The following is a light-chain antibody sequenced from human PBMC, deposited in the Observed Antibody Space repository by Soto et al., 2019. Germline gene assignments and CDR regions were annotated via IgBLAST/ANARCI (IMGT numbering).Light chain of an antibody. CDR3: QVWDSSSDHVV. CDR1: NIGSKS. J-gene: IGLJ2*01. Sequence: SSELTQPPSVSVAPGKPARMTCGGNNIGSKSVHWYQQKPGQAPVLVIYYDTARPSGIPERFSGSNSGNTATLTISRVEAGDEADYYCQVWDSSSDHVVFGGGTKLTVL. CDR2: YDT. V-gene: IGLV3-21*04.